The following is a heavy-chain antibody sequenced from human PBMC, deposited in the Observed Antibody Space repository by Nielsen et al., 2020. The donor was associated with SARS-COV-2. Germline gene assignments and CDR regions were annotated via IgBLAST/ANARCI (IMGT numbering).Heavy chain of an antibody. CDR2: ISGSGTST. D-gene: IGHD2-15*01. Sequence: GESLKISCAASGFAFSSYWMNWVRQAPGKGLEWVSVISGSGTSTYYADSVKGRFTISRDTSKNTLYLQMNSLRAEDTAVYYCAKAPLFRYCSGGSCFFADYWGQGTLVTASS. CDR3: AKAPLFRYCSGGSCFFADY. V-gene: IGHV3-23*01. CDR1: GFAFSSYW. J-gene: IGHJ4*02.